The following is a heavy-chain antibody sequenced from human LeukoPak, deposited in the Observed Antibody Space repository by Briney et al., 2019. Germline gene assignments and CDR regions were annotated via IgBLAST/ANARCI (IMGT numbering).Heavy chain of an antibody. CDR1: GFTFSSYA. D-gene: IGHD1-7*01. V-gene: IGHV3-23*01. J-gene: IGHJ4*02. CDR3: AKDLSWNYVNFDY. CDR2: ISGSGGST. Sequence: GGSLRLSCAASGFTFSSYAISWVRQAPGKGLEWVSAISGSGGSTYYADSVKGRFTISRDNSKNTLYLQMNSLRAEDTAVYYCAKDLSWNYVNFDYWGQGTLVTVSS.